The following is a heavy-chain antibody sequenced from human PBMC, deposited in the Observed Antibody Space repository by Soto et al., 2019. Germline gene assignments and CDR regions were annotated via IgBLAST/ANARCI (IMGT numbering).Heavy chain of an antibody. J-gene: IGHJ6*02. Sequence: PGGSLRVSCAASGFTFSSYAMSWVRQAPGKGLEWVSAISGSGGSTYYADSVKGRFTISRDNAKNSLYLQMNSLRAEDTAVYYCARDPNIVLVPAALRSYYYYYGMDVWGQGTTVTVSS. CDR1: GFTFSSYA. CDR2: ISGSGGST. D-gene: IGHD2-2*01. V-gene: IGHV3-23*01. CDR3: ARDPNIVLVPAALRSYYYYYGMDV.